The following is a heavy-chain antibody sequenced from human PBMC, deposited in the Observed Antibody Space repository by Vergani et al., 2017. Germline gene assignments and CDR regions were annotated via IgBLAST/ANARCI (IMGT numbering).Heavy chain of an antibody. CDR2: INHSGST. CDR3: ARGRRSYRGRVDAFDI. CDR1: GGSFSGYY. J-gene: IGHJ3*02. V-gene: IGHV4-34*01. D-gene: IGHD3-16*02. Sequence: QVQLQQWGAGLLKPSETLSLTCAVYGGSFSGYYWSWIRQPPGKGLEWIGEINHSGSTNYNPSLKSRVTISVDTSKNQFARKLSSVTAADTAVYYCARGRRSYRGRVDAFDIWGQGTMVTVSS.